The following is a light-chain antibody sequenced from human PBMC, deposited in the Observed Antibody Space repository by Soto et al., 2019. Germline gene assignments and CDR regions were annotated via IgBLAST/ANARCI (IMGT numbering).Light chain of an antibody. CDR3: QHFRSFPIT. V-gene: IGKV3-15*01. CDR2: GAS. J-gene: IGKJ5*01. Sequence: EIGMTKYKATLAVSPGERATLSCRASQSVSSNLAWYQQKPGQAPRLLIYGASTRATGIPARFSGSGSGTDFTLTISSLQPEDFATYYCQHFRSFPITFGQGTRLEIK. CDR1: QSVSSN.